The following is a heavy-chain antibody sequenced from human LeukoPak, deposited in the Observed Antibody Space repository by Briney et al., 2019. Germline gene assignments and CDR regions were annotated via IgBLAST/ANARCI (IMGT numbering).Heavy chain of an antibody. CDR1: GFTFTSYA. J-gene: IGHJ4*02. Sequence: GGSLRLSCAASGFTFTSYAMNWVRQAPGKGLEWVSSISRGGDSTYYADSVKGRFTISRDNSKNTVFLQMNSLRVEDTAVYYCAQVRPPSGSGWYGGDDYWGQGTLVTVSS. V-gene: IGHV3-23*01. CDR3: AQVRPPSGSGWYGGDDY. D-gene: IGHD6-19*01. CDR2: ISRGGDST.